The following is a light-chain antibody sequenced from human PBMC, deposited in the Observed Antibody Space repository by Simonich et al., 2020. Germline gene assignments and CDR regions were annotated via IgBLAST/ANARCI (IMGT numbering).Light chain of an antibody. CDR2: LNSDGSH. V-gene: IGLV4-69*01. J-gene: IGLJ3*02. Sequence: QLVLTQSPSASPSLVASVKLTCTLSSGPSSYAIAWHQQQPGKGPRYWMKLNSDGSHSKGGGIPARFSGSSSGAERYLTISSLQSEDEADYYCQTWGTGIQVFGGGTKLTVL. CDR1: SGPSSYA. CDR3: QTWGTGIQV.